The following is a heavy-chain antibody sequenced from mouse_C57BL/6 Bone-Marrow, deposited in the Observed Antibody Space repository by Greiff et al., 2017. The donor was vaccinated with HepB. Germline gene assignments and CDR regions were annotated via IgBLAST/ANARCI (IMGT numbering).Heavy chain of an antibody. Sequence: EVHLVESGGGLVQPGGSMKLSCAASGFTFSDAWMDWVRQSPEKGLEWVAEIRNKANNHATYYAESVKGRFTISRDDSKSSVYLQMNSLRAEDTGIYYCARTRGLTTVLDYWGQGTTLTVSS. CDR3: ARTRGLTTVLDY. D-gene: IGHD1-1*01. CDR2: IRNKANNHAT. J-gene: IGHJ2*01. V-gene: IGHV6-6*01. CDR1: GFTFSDAW.